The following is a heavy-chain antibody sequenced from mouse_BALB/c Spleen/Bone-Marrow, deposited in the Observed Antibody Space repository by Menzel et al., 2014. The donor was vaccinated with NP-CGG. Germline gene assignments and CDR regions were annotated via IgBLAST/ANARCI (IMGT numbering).Heavy chain of an antibody. CDR1: GFSLTSYG. CDR2: IWAGGST. CDR3: ARVTGTDWYFDV. D-gene: IGHD4-1*01. Sequence: QVQLKESGPGLVAPSQSLSITCTVSGFSLTSYGVHWVRQPPGKGPEWLGVIWAGGSTNYNSALMSRLSISKDNSKSQVFLKMNSLQTDDTAMYYCARVTGTDWYFDVWGAGTTVTVSS. J-gene: IGHJ1*01. V-gene: IGHV2-9*02.